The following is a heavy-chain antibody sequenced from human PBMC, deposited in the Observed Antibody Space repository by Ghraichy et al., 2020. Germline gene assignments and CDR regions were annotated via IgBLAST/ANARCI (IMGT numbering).Heavy chain of an antibody. CDR2: ISYDGSNK. D-gene: IGHD3-10*01. J-gene: IGHJ4*02. CDR1: GFTFSSYG. V-gene: IGHV3-30*18. Sequence: GGSLRLSCAASGFTFSSYGMHWVRQAPGKGLEWVAGISYDGSNKYYADSVKGRFTISRDNSKNTLYLQMNSLRAEDTAVYYCAKDNMVRGVIEVGAWGQGPLVTVAS. CDR3: AKDNMVRGVIEVGA.